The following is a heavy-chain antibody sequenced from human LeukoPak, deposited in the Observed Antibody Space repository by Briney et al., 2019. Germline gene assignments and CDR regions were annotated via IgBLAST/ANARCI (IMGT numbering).Heavy chain of an antibody. CDR3: AREAAAGLKRGYYYYGMDV. Sequence: ASVKVSCKASGYTFTSYYMHWVRQAPGQGLEWMGIINPSGGNTSYAQKFQGRVTMTRDTSTSTVYMELSSLRSEDTAVYYCAREAAAGLKRGYYYYGMDVWGKGTTVTVSS. D-gene: IGHD6-13*01. J-gene: IGHJ6*04. CDR2: INPSGGNT. V-gene: IGHV1-46*01. CDR1: GYTFTSYY.